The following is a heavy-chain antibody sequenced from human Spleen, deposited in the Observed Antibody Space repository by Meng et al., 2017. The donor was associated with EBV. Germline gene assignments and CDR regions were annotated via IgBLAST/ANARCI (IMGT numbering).Heavy chain of an antibody. CDR2: IYWDDDK. CDR3: AHQIDANWFDP. CDR1: GFSLSTRGVG. V-gene: IGHV2-5*02. Sequence: QITLKESGPTPVKPTQTLNLPCTFSGFSLSTRGVGVGWIRQPPGKALEWLALIYWDDDKRYSPSLINRLTITKDTSKNQVVLTMTNMDPVDTATYYCAHQIDANWFDPWGQGTLVTVSS. D-gene: IGHD2/OR15-2a*01. J-gene: IGHJ5*02.